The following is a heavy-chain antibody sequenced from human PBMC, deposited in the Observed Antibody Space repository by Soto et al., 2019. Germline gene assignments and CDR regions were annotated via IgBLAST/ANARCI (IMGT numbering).Heavy chain of an antibody. J-gene: IGHJ4*02. Sequence: QVTLKESGPVLVIPTETLTLTCSVSGFSLNIPRMGVNWIHQSPGKALEWLAHIYSNDEKSYSTSLKSRLTISKDTSKGQVVLTMTNMDPMDTATYYCARIRDGYNVDYWGQGTLVTVSS. CDR2: IYSNDEK. CDR3: ARIRDGYNVDY. V-gene: IGHV2-26*01. CDR1: GFSLNIPRMG. D-gene: IGHD5-12*01.